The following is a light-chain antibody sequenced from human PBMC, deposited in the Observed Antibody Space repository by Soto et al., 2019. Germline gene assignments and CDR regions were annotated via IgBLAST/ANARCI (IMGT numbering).Light chain of an antibody. Sequence: EIVLTQSSGTLSLSPGERATLSCRASQSVSSSYLAWYQQKPGQAPRLLIYGASSRATGIPDRFSGSGSGTDFTLTISRLEPEDLAVYYCQQYGSSPYTFGQGTKLEIK. CDR1: QSVSSSY. V-gene: IGKV3-20*01. J-gene: IGKJ2*01. CDR2: GAS. CDR3: QQYGSSPYT.